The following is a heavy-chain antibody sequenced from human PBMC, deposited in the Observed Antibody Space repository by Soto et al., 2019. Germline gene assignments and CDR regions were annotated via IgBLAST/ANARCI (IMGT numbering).Heavy chain of an antibody. D-gene: IGHD3-22*01. CDR3: ASAHPYYDSSGYYFDY. V-gene: IGHV1-69*01. Sequence: QVRLVQSGAEVKKPGSSVKVSCKASGGTFSSYAISWVRQAPGQGLEWMGGIIPIFGTANYAQKFQGRVTITADESTSTAYMELSSLRSEDTAVYYCASAHPYYDSSGYYFDYWGQGTLVTVSS. CDR1: GGTFSSYA. J-gene: IGHJ4*02. CDR2: IIPIFGTA.